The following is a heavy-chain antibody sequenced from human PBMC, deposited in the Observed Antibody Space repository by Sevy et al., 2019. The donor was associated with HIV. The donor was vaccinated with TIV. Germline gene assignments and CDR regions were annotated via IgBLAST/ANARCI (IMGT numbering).Heavy chain of an antibody. CDR2: ISSSSSTI. Sequence: GGSLRLSCAASGFTFSSYSMNWVRQAPGKGLEWVSYISSSSSTIYYADSVKGRFTISRDNAKNSLYLQMNSLRAEDTAVYYCARDSKYYGSGSHLRQFPEYYGMDVWGQGTTVTVSS. CDR1: GFTFSSYS. D-gene: IGHD3-10*01. CDR3: ARDSKYYGSGSHLRQFPEYYGMDV. J-gene: IGHJ6*02. V-gene: IGHV3-48*01.